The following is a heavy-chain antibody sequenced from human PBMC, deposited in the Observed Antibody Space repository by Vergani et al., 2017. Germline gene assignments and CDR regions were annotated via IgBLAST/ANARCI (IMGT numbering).Heavy chain of an antibody. Sequence: QVQLVQSGAEVKKPGSSVKVSCKASGGTFSSYAISWVRQAPGQGLEWMGGIIPIRGTANYAQKFQGRVTITADESTSTAYMELSSLRSEDTAVYYCATPPSYYYDNTYERDAFDIWGQGTMVTVSS. CDR2: IIPIRGTA. J-gene: IGHJ3*02. CDR1: GGTFSSYA. V-gene: IGHV1-69*11. CDR3: ATPPSYYYDNTYERDAFDI. D-gene: IGHD3-22*01.